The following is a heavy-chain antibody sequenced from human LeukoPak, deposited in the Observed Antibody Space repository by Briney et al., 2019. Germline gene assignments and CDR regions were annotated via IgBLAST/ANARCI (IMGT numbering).Heavy chain of an antibody. CDR1: GFTFSDYY. CDR2: ISTYGSTI. V-gene: IGHV3-11*01. J-gene: IGHJ5*02. CDR3: ARELNNAWSGTTSWFDP. D-gene: IGHD1-7*01. Sequence: PGGSLRLSCAASGFTFSDYYMTWIRQAPGKGLEWVSSISTYGSTIYYADSVKGRFTISRDNAKNSLYLQMSSLRAEDTAMYYCARELNNAWSGTTSWFDPWGQGTLVTVSS.